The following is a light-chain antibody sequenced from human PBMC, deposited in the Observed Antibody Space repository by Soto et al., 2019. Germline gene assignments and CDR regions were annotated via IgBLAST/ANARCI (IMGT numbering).Light chain of an antibody. CDR3: CSYAGSRYV. V-gene: IGLV2-11*01. Sequence: QSALTQPRSVSGSPGQSVTISCTGTSSDVGGYNYVSWYQQHPGKTPKLMIYDVRKRPSGVPDRFSGSKSGNTASLTISGLQAEDEADYYCCSYAGSRYVFGTGTKVTVL. J-gene: IGLJ1*01. CDR1: SSDVGGYNY. CDR2: DVR.